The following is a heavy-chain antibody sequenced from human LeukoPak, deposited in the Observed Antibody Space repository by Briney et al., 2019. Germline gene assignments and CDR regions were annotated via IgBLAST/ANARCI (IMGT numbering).Heavy chain of an antibody. CDR1: GFSITSSYY. D-gene: IGHD5/OR15-5a*01. CDR2: IYHSGST. CDR3: ARRFDFVYDYVYCFDS. V-gene: IGHV4-38-2*02. J-gene: IGHJ4*02. Sequence: PSETLSLTCNVSGFSITSSYYWSWIRQPPGKGLEWIGSIYHSGSTYYNPSLKSRVTMSVDTSKNQFSLNLSSVTAADTAVYYCARRFDFVYDYVYCFDSWGQGTLVTVSS.